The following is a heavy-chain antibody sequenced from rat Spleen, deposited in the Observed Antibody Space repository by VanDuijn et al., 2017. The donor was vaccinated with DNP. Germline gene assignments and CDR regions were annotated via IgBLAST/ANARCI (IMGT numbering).Heavy chain of an antibody. D-gene: IGHD1-4*01. Sequence: EVQLVESGGGLVQPGRSLKLSCAASGFTFSSAWMSWYRQFPEKRLEWVARIKAKSNNYATDYTESVKGRFTISRDDSKSSIYLQMNNLKEEDTAIYYCACGYNYWGQGVMVTVSS. J-gene: IGHJ2*01. CDR2: IKAKSNNYAT. CDR1: GFTFSSAW. V-gene: IGHV6-6*01. CDR3: ACGYNY.